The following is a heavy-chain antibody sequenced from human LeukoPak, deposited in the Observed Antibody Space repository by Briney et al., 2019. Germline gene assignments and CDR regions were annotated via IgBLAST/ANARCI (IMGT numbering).Heavy chain of an antibody. CDR3: ARAKLTRIHAFDI. CDR2: IYYSGST. CDR1: GGSISSYY. J-gene: IGHJ3*02. Sequence: SETLSLTCTVSGGSISSYYWSWIRQPPGKGLEWIGYIYYSGSTNYNPSLKSRVTISVDTSKNQFSLKLTSVTAADTAVYYCARAKLTRIHAFDIWGQGTMVTVSS. V-gene: IGHV4-59*01. D-gene: IGHD1-14*01.